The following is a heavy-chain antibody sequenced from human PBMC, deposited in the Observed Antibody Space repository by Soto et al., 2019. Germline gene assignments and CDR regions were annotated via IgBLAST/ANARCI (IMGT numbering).Heavy chain of an antibody. CDR3: ARGTPKNHDVFNI. J-gene: IGHJ3*02. CDR2: INHSGST. V-gene: IGHV4-34*01. Sequence: SETLSLTCAVYGGSFSGYYWSWIRQPPGKGLEWIGEINHSGSTNYNPSLKSRVTISVDTSKNQFSLKLSSVTAADTAVYYCARGTPKNHDVFNIPAQGKMVTVPS. CDR1: GGSFSGYY.